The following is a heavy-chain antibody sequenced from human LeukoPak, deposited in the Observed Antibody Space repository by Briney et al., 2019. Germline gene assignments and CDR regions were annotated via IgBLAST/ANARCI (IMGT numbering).Heavy chain of an antibody. CDR2: IYYSGST. J-gene: IGHJ5*02. Sequence: SETLSLTCTVSGGSISSYYWSWIRQPPGKGLEWIGYIYYSGSTNYNPSLKSRVTISVDTSKNQFSLKLSSVTAADTAVYYCARDGLSPYSSSYNWFDPWGQGTLVTVSS. CDR1: GGSISSYY. D-gene: IGHD6-6*01. CDR3: ARDGLSPYSSSYNWFDP. V-gene: IGHV4-59*01.